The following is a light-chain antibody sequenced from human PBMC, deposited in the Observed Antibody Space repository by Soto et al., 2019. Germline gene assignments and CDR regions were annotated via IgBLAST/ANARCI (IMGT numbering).Light chain of an antibody. Sequence: DIVMSQSPLSLPVTPGEPASISCRSSQSLLHGNGYNYLDWYLQKPGQSPQLLIYLGSNRASGVPDRFSGSGSGTDFTLKISRVEAEEVGIYYCMQALQTPLYTFGQGTKLEIK. CDR1: QSLLHGNGYNY. CDR2: LGS. CDR3: MQALQTPLYT. V-gene: IGKV2-28*01. J-gene: IGKJ2*01.